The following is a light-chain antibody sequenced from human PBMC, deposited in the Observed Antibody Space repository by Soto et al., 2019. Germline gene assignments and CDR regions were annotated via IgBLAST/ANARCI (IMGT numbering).Light chain of an antibody. Sequence: DIQMTQSPPTLSASVGDRVAITCRASQSVSGWLAWYQQKPGKVPKLLIYQASTLEDGVPSRFSGSGSGTEFTLTISSLQPDDSATYYCQHYNDYSYTFGPGTNLEIK. CDR1: QSVSGW. CDR2: QAS. CDR3: QHYNDYSYT. J-gene: IGKJ2*01. V-gene: IGKV1-5*03.